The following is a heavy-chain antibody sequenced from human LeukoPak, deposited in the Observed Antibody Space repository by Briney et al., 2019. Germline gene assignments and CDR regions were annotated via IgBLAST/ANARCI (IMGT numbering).Heavy chain of an antibody. CDR3: GSRRTAMFGVIKGPIDY. J-gene: IGHJ4*02. Sequence: SETLSLTCAVYGGSFSDYYWTWIRQPPGRGLEWIGEINHSGSPNNNPSLKSRVSISFDTSKNQFSLKLTSVTAADTAVYYCGSRRTAMFGVIKGPIDYWGQGTLVTVSS. CDR2: INHSGSP. D-gene: IGHD3-3*01. V-gene: IGHV4-34*01. CDR1: GGSFSDYY.